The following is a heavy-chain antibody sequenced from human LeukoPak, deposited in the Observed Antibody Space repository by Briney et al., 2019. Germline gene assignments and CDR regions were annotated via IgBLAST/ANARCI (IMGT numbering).Heavy chain of an antibody. CDR1: GYSFTCYW. V-gene: IGHV5-51*01. J-gene: IGHJ6*04. Sequence: GESLTISCKGYGYSFTCYWIAWVRQMPGKGLDWMGIIYSGDSDARYSPPFQGQVTTSADKSISTAYLQGSSLRASDTAMYYCARSRRIFQNRYCSGGSCSTHTIYYGMDVWGKGTTVTVSS. D-gene: IGHD2-15*01. CDR3: ARSRRIFQNRYCSGGSCSTHTIYYGMDV. CDR2: IYSGDSDA.